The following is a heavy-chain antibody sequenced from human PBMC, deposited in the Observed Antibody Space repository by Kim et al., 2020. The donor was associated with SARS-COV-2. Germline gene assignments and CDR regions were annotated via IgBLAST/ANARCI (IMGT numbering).Heavy chain of an antibody. Sequence: SETLSLTCTVSGGSISSGGYYWSWIRQHPGKGLEWIGYIYYSGSTYYNPSLKSRVTISVDTSKNQFSLKLSSVTAADTAVYYCARGDGYSYALRGFYPWGQGTLVTVSS. CDR1: GGSISSGGYY. J-gene: IGHJ5*02. CDR3: ARGDGYSYALRGFYP. CDR2: IYYSGST. D-gene: IGHD5-18*01. V-gene: IGHV4-31*03.